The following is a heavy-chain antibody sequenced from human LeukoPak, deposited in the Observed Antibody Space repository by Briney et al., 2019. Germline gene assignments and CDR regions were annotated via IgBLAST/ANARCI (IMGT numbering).Heavy chain of an antibody. J-gene: IGHJ3*02. CDR1: GFTFSSYG. CDR3: AREYSSSSDAFDI. CDR2: IWYDGSNK. D-gene: IGHD6-6*01. V-gene: IGHV3-33*01. Sequence: GRSLRLSCAASGFTFSSYGMHWVRQAPGKGLEWVAVIWYDGSNKYCADSVKGRFTISRDNSKNTLYLQMNSLRAEDTAVYYCAREYSSSSDAFDIWGQGTMVTVSS.